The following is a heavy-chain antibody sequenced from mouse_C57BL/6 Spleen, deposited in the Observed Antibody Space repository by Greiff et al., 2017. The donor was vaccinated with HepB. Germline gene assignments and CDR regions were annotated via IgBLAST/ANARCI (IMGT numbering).Heavy chain of an antibody. Sequence: VQLQQPGAELVKPGASVKMSCKASGYTFTSYWITWVKQRPGQGLEWIGDIYPGSGSTNYNEKFKSKATLTVDTSSSTAYMQLSSLTSEDSAVYYCARATNYYGSSYGGDYWGQGTTLTVSS. CDR3: ARATNYYGSSYGGDY. CDR2: IYPGSGST. V-gene: IGHV1-55*01. CDR1: GYTFTSYW. J-gene: IGHJ2*01. D-gene: IGHD1-1*01.